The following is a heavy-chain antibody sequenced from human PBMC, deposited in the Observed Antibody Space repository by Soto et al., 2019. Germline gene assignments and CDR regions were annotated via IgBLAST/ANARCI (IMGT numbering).Heavy chain of an antibody. V-gene: IGHV1-46*01. CDR2: INPSGGST. J-gene: IGHJ4*02. CDR3: ARGDYDSSAYSYFDN. CDR1: GYIFTNNN. D-gene: IGHD3-22*01. Sequence: ASVKVSCKASGYIFTNNNIHWVRQAPGQGLEWMGIINPSGGSTTYAQKFQGRVTMTRDTSTSTVYMDLSSLRSEDTAVYYCARGDYDSSAYSYFDNWGQGTLVTVSS.